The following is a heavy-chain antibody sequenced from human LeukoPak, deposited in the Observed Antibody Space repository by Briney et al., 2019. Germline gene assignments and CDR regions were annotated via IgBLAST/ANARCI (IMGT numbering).Heavy chain of an antibody. CDR1: GFTVSSNY. CDR3: ATDLGAAAFDY. D-gene: IGHD6-13*01. CDR2: IWSDGSNK. J-gene: IGHJ4*02. V-gene: IGHV3-33*08. Sequence: GGSLRLSCAASGFTVSSNYMSWVRQAPGKGLEWVAVIWSDGSNKGYAESVKGRFTISRDNSRNTLYLQMNSLRGEDTAAYYCATDLGAAAFDYWGQGTLVTVSS.